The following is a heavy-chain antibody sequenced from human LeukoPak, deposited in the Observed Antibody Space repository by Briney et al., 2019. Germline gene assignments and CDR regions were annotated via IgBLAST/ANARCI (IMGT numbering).Heavy chain of an antibody. CDR2: IKQDGSEK. CDR1: GFTFSDYY. J-gene: IGHJ6*03. V-gene: IGHV3-7*04. CDR3: ARAKLGMEKWYYYYYYMDI. D-gene: IGHD7-27*01. Sequence: GGSLRLSCAASGFTFSDYYMSWVRQAPGKGLEWVANIKQDGSEKYYVDSVKGRFTISRDNAKNSLYLQMNSLRAEDTAVYYCARAKLGMEKWYYYYYYMDIWGKGTTVTISS.